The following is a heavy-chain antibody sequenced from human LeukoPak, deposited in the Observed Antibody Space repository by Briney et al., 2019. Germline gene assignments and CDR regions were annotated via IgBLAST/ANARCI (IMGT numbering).Heavy chain of an antibody. CDR3: ARVVVPGWFDP. CDR1: GGSISSSSYY. V-gene: IGHV4-39*07. D-gene: IGHD2-15*01. Sequence: SETLSLTCTVYGGSISSSSYYWGWIRQPPGKGLEWIGNIYYSGSTYYNPSLKSRVTISVDTSNNQFSLKLSSVTAADTAVYYCARVVVPGWFDPWGQGTLVTVSS. J-gene: IGHJ5*02. CDR2: IYYSGST.